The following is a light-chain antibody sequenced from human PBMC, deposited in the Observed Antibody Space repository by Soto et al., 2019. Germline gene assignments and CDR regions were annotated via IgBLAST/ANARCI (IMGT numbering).Light chain of an antibody. CDR3: SSYTSSSTPHYV. CDR1: SSDVGGYNY. Sequence: QSVLTRPASVSGSPGQSITISCTGTSSDVGGYNYVSWYQQHPGKAPKLMIYEVSNRPSGVSNRFSGSKSGNTASLTISGLQAEDEADYYCSSYTSSSTPHYVFGTGTKVTVL. J-gene: IGLJ1*01. V-gene: IGLV2-14*01. CDR2: EVS.